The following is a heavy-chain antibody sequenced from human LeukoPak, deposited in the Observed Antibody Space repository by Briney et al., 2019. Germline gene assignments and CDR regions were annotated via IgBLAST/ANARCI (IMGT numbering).Heavy chain of an antibody. D-gene: IGHD2-15*01. CDR2: ISSSSSYI. J-gene: IGHJ4*02. V-gene: IGHV3-21*01. CDR3: ARDLATRDNY. CDR1: GFTFSSYT. Sequence: GGSLRLSWAASGFTFSSYTMNWVRQAPGKGLEWVSSISSSSSYIYYADSVKGRFTISRDNAKNSLYLQINSLRAEDTAVYYCARDLATRDNYWGQGTLVTVSS.